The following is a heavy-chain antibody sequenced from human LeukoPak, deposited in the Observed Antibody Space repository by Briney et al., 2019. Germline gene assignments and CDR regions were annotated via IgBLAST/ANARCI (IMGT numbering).Heavy chain of an antibody. J-gene: IGHJ4*02. V-gene: IGHV1-18*01. CDR2: ISTYNGNT. CDR1: GYTFTSYG. Sequence: ASVKVSCKASGYTFTSYGISWVRQAPGQGLEWMGWISTYNGNTNYAQKLQGRVTMTTDTSTSTAYMELRSLRSDDTAVYYCARSDYDVLTGYNDYWGQGTLVTVSS. CDR3: ARSDYDVLTGYNDY. D-gene: IGHD3-9*01.